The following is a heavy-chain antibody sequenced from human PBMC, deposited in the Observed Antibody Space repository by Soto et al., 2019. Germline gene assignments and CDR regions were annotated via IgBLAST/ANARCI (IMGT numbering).Heavy chain of an antibody. Sequence: SETLSLTCTVSGGSISSYFYIWVRQPPGKGLEWIGSVYYTGNTGYNPSLKSRVTISVDTSKTQFSLNLRSVTAADTAVYYCARDLAAVPRAFDYWGRGTLVTVSS. J-gene: IGHJ4*02. CDR1: GGSISSYF. CDR2: VYYTGNT. V-gene: IGHV4-59*01. D-gene: IGHD6-13*01. CDR3: ARDLAAVPRAFDY.